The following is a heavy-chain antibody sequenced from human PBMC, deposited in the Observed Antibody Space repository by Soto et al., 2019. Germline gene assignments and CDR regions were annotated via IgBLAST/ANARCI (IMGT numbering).Heavy chain of an antibody. D-gene: IGHD1-26*01. CDR1: GGSISTYY. V-gene: IGHV4-59*08. J-gene: IGHJ4*02. CDR3: ARHRNIVGATGAFDY. Sequence: QVQLQESGPGLVKPSETLSLTCTVSGGSISTYYWSWIRQPPGKRLEWIGYIYYSGNTNYNPSLNSRATIXXDXSXXQFSLKVSSVTAADTAVYYCARHRNIVGATGAFDYWGQGTLVTVSS. CDR2: IYYSGNT.